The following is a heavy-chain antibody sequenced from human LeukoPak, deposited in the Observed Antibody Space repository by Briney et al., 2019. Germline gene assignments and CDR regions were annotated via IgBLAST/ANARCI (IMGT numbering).Heavy chain of an antibody. CDR3: ARYNMDV. CDR2: IKEDGSEK. V-gene: IGHV3-7*01. J-gene: IGHJ6*02. D-gene: IGHD1-20*01. Sequence: GGSLRLSCAASGFIFNNHWMIWVRQAPGKGLEWVANIKEDGSEKYYVDSVKGRFTVSRDSAENSLYLQMNSLRAEDTGVYYCARYNMDVWGQGTTVTVSS. CDR1: GFIFNNHW.